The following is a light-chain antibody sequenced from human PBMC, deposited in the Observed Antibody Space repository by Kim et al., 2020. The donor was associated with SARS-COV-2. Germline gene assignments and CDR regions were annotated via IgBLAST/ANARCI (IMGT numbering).Light chain of an antibody. CDR1: QSISIY. V-gene: IGKV3-11*01. J-gene: IGKJ4*01. Sequence: EIVLTQSPATLSLSPGESASLSCRASQSISIYLAWYQQKPGQAPRLLIYDTSNRATGVPARFSGSGSGTDFTLTISSLEPEDFALYYCQHRRSWPLTFGGGTKVDIK. CDR2: DTS. CDR3: QHRRSWPLT.